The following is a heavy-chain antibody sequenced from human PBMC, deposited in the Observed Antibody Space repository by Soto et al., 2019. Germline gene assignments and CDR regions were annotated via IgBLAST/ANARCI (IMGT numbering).Heavy chain of an antibody. CDR1: GGSISSSSYY. D-gene: IGHD2-15*01. CDR3: ARTMVGAAPDPSPIDY. V-gene: IGHV4-39*01. CDR2: IYYSGST. J-gene: IGHJ4*02. Sequence: PSETLSLTCTVSGGSISSSSYYWGWIRQPPGKGLEWIGSIYYSGSTYYNPSLKSRVTISVDTSKNQFSLKLSSVTAADTAVYYCARTMVGAAPDPSPIDYWGEGTLVTVAS.